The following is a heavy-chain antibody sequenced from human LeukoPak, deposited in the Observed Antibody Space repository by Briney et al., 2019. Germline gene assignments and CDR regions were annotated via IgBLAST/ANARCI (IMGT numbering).Heavy chain of an antibody. CDR3: ARDLPDDYGDYWFDP. Sequence: ASVKVSCKASGYTFTSYAMHWVRQAPGQRFEWMGWINAGNGNTKYSQKFQGRVTITRDTSASTAYMELSSLRSEDTAVYYCARDLPDDYGDYWFDPWGQGTLVTVSS. D-gene: IGHD4-17*01. V-gene: IGHV1-3*01. J-gene: IGHJ5*02. CDR2: INAGNGNT. CDR1: GYTFTSYA.